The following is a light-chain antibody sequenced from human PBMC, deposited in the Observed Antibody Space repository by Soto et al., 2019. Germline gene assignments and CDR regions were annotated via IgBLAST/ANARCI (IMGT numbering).Light chain of an antibody. Sequence: AIRMTQSPSSLSASIGDTVTITCRASQDIGSVLAWYQQKPGTAHKVLISGAYDLHGGVQSRFSGSGSRTDFTLTITHLQSEDFATYYCKHYLNYPITFGQGTRLEIK. CDR3: KHYLNYPIT. CDR1: QDIGSV. J-gene: IGKJ5*01. V-gene: IGKV1-8*01. CDR2: GAY.